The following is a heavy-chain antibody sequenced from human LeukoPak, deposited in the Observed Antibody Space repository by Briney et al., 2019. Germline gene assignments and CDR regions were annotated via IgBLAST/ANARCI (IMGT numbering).Heavy chain of an antibody. J-gene: IGHJ6*02. Sequence: GGSLRLSCAASGFTFSDYYMSWIRQAPGKGLEWVSYISSSGSTIYYADSVKGRFTISRDNAKNSLYLQMNGLRAEDTAVYYCARRYYYGSGRNGMDVWGQGTTVTVSS. D-gene: IGHD3-10*01. CDR3: ARRYYYGSGRNGMDV. CDR2: ISSSGSTI. V-gene: IGHV3-11*01. CDR1: GFTFSDYY.